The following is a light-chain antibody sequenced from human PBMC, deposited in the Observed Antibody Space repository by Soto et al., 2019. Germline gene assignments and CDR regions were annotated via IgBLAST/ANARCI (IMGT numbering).Light chain of an antibody. V-gene: IGLV2-14*01. J-gene: IGLJ1*01. CDR1: SSDVGGYNY. Sequence: QSALTQPASVSGSPGQSITISCTGTSSDVGGYNYVSWYQQHPGKAPKLTIYAVSNRPSGVSTRFSGSKSGNTASLTISGLQAEDEADYHCSSYTTSSTLLYVFGTGTKLTVL. CDR3: SSYTTSSTLLYV. CDR2: AVS.